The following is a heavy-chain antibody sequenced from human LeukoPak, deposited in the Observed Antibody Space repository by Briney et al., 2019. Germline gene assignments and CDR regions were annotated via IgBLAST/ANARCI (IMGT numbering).Heavy chain of an antibody. J-gene: IGHJ1*01. Sequence: GGSLRLSCATSGFTFTDYGINWVRQAPGKGLEWVSYISNSAILYADSVKGRFTISRDNARNSLYLQMNSLRAEDTAVYYCARVNDPGDFQHWGQGTLVTVSS. CDR1: GFTFTDYG. CDR2: ISNSAI. D-gene: IGHD2-8*01. V-gene: IGHV3-48*01. CDR3: ARVNDPGDFQH.